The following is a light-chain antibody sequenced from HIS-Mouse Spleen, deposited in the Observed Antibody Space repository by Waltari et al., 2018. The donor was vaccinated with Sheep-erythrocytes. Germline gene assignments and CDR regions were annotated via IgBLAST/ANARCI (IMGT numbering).Light chain of an antibody. CDR1: QSISSY. J-gene: IGKJ3*01. CDR3: QQSYSTPQFT. Sequence: DIQMTQSPSSLSASVGDRVTITCRASQSISSYLNWYQQKPGKAPKLLIYAASSLQSGVPLRFSCSGSGTDFTLTISSLQPEDFATYYCQQSYSTPQFTFGPGTKVDIK. V-gene: IGKV1-39*01. CDR2: AAS.